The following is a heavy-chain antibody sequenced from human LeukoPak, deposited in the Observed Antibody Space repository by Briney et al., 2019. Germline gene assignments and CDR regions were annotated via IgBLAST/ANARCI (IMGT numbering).Heavy chain of an antibody. Sequence: PGGTLRLSCAVSGVTFSNSAMSWVRQAPGKGLEWVSTLSGSGITTYYADSAKGRFTISRDNSKNTLYLQMNSLRAEDTAVYSCAKAIYSSGWSYFDYWGHGTLVTVSS. CDR3: AKAIYSSGWSYFDY. V-gene: IGHV3-23*01. D-gene: IGHD6-19*01. CDR1: GVTFSNSA. CDR2: LSGSGITT. J-gene: IGHJ4*01.